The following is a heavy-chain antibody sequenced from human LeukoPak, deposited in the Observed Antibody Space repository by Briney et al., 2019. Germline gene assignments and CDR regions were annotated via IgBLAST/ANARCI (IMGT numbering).Heavy chain of an antibody. CDR1: GYTFTSYA. V-gene: IGHV1-3*01. Sequence: ASVKVSCKASGYTFTSYAMHWVRQAPGQRLEWMGWINAGNGNTKYLQKFQGRVTITRDTSASTAYMELSSLRSEDTAVYYCARGGYGDYVGAFDIWGQGTMVTVSS. J-gene: IGHJ3*02. CDR2: INAGNGNT. CDR3: ARGGYGDYVGAFDI. D-gene: IGHD4-17*01.